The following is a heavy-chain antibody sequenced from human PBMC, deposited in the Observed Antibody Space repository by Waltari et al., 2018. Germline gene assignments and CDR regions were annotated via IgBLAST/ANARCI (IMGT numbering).Heavy chain of an antibody. V-gene: IGHV4-59*01. J-gene: IGHJ4*02. CDR1: GGSISRYY. CDR2: IYYSGST. D-gene: IGHD6-13*01. CDR3: ARDTEAGLFDY. Sequence: QVQLQESGPGLVKPSETLSLTCTVSGGSISRYYWSWIRQPPGKGLEWMGYIYYSGSTNYNPSLKSRVTISVDTSKNQFSLKLSSVTAADTAVYYCARDTEAGLFDYWGQGTLVTVSS.